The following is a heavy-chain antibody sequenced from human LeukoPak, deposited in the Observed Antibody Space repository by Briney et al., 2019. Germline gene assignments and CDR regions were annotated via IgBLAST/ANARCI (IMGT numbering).Heavy chain of an antibody. V-gene: IGHV3-21*01. CDR3: ARLEDSSWYSMTPHFDY. CDR2: ISSSSSYI. J-gene: IGHJ4*02. CDR1: GFTFSSYS. D-gene: IGHD6-13*01. Sequence: GGSLRLSCAASGFTFSSYSMNWVRQAPGKGLEWVSSISSSSSYIYYADSVKGRFTISRDNAKNSLYLQMNSLRAEDTAVYYCARLEDSSWYSMTPHFDYWGQGTLVTVSS.